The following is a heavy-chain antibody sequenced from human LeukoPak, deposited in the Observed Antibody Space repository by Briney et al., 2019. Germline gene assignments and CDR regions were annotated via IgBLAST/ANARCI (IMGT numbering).Heavy chain of an antibody. CDR1: GYSLTSYW. Sequence: GESLKISCKGSGYSLTSYWIGWVRQMPGKGLEWMGIIYSGDSDTRYSPSFQGQVTISADKSISTAYLQWSSLKASDTAMYYCARGLGYCSSTSCYSLDYWGQGTLVTVSS. V-gene: IGHV5-51*01. D-gene: IGHD2-2*01. J-gene: IGHJ4*02. CDR2: IYSGDSDT. CDR3: ARGLGYCSSTSCYSLDY.